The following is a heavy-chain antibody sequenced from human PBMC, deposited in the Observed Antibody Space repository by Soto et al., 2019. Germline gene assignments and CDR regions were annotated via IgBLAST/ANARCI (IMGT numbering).Heavy chain of an antibody. J-gene: IGHJ6*02. CDR2: INPSGGST. CDR3: ARDPGIVATSDYYYYYGMDV. CDR1: GYTFTSYD. D-gene: IGHD5-12*01. Sequence: ASVKVSWKASGYTFTSYDMHWLRQAPGQGLEWMGIINPSGGSTSYAQKFQGRVTMTRDTSTSTVYMELSSLRSEDTAVYYCARDPGIVATSDYYYYYGMDVWG. V-gene: IGHV1-46*01.